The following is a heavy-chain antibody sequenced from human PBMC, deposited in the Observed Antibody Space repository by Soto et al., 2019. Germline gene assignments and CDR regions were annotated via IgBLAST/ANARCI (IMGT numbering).Heavy chain of an antibody. V-gene: IGHV3-30-3*01. CDR1: GFTFSSYA. CDR2: ISYDGSNK. CDR3: ARELIEVATGFMGGGGFDY. Sequence: VQLVESGGGVVQPGRSLRLSCAASGFTFSSYAMHWVRQAPGKGLEWVAVISYDGSNKYYADSVKGRFTISRDNSKNTLYLQMNSLRAEDTAVYYCARELIEVATGFMGGGGFDYWGQGTLVTVSS. J-gene: IGHJ4*02. D-gene: IGHD2-15*01.